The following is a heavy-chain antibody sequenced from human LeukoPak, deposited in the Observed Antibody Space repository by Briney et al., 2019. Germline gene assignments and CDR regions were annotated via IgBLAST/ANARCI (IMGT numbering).Heavy chain of an antibody. CDR1: GGTFSSYA. CDR3: ARDQYYYGSGSYGIFDY. J-gene: IGHJ4*02. V-gene: IGHV1-69*13. Sequence: SVKLSCKASGGTFSSYAISWVRQAPGQGLEWMGGIIPIFGTANYAQKFQGRVTITADESTSTAYMELSSLRSEDTAVYYCARDQYYYGSGSYGIFDYWGQGTLVTVSS. D-gene: IGHD3-10*01. CDR2: IIPIFGTA.